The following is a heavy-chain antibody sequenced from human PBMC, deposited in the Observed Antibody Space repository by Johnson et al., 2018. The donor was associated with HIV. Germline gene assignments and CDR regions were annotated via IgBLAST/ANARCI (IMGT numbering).Heavy chain of an antibody. Sequence: QVQLVESGGGVVQPGRSLRLSCAASGFTISSYGMHWVRQAPGKGLEWVEVISYDGSNKYYADSVKGRFTISRDNSKNTLYLQMNSLRVEDTAVYYCARDPERIAYHGAFDIWGQGTMVTVSS. D-gene: IGHD1-14*01. CDR2: ISYDGSNK. CDR1: GFTISSYG. CDR3: ARDPERIAYHGAFDI. J-gene: IGHJ3*02. V-gene: IGHV3-30*03.